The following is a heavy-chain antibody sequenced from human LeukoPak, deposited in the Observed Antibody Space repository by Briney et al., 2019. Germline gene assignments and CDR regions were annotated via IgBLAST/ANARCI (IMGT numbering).Heavy chain of an antibody. V-gene: IGHV1-2*02. CDR3: ARDRRAGQVAGHFDY. Sequence: GASVKVSCKASGYTFTGYYMHWVRQAPGQGLEWMGWINPNSGGTNYAQKFQGRVTMTRGTSISTAYMELSRLRSDDTAVYYCARDRRAGQVAGHFDYWGQGTLVTVSS. D-gene: IGHD6-19*01. CDR1: GYTFTGYY. CDR2: INPNSGGT. J-gene: IGHJ4*02.